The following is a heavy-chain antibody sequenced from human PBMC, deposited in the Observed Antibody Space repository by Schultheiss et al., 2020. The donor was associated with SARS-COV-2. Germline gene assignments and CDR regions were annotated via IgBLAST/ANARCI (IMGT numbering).Heavy chain of an antibody. CDR3: ARSSSRNFDY. Sequence: ASVKVSCKASGYTFTSYYMHWVRQAPGQGLEWMGIINPNSGGTNYAQKFQGWVTMTRDTSASTAYMELSSLRSEDTAVYYCARSSSRNFDYWGQGTLVTVSS. CDR2: INPNSGGT. V-gene: IGHV1-2*04. J-gene: IGHJ4*02. CDR1: GYTFTSYY. D-gene: IGHD6-6*01.